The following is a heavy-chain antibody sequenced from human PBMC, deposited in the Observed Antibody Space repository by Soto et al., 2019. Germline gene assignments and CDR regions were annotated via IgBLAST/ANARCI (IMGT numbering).Heavy chain of an antibody. CDR2: INPSGGST. D-gene: IGHD6-6*01. CDR3: ARDHGSIAARRMGGEYFQH. CDR1: GYTFTSYY. Sequence: ASVKVSCKASGYTFTSYYMHWVRQAPGQGLEWMGIINPSGGSTSYAQKFQGRVTMTRDTSTSTVYMELSSLRSEDTAVYYCARDHGSIAARRMGGEYFQHWGQGTLVTVSS. V-gene: IGHV1-46*01. J-gene: IGHJ1*01.